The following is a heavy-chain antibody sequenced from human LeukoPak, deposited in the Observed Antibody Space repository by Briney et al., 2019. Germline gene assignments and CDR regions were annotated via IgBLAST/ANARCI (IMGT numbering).Heavy chain of an antibody. CDR3: TTRGGSFSIFDY. J-gene: IGHJ4*02. CDR2: IRYDGSNK. V-gene: IGHV3-30*02. D-gene: IGHD1-26*01. CDR1: GFTFSSYD. Sequence: PGGSLRLSCAASGFTFSSYDMHWVRQAPGKGLEWVAFIRYDGSNKYYADSVKGRFTISRDNSKNTLYLQMNSLRAEDTAVYYCTTRGGSFSIFDYWGQGTLVTVSS.